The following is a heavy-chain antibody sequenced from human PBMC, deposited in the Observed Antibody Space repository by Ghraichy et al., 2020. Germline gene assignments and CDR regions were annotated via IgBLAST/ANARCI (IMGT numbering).Heavy chain of an antibody. V-gene: IGHV3-21*01. CDR1: GFTFSSYS. Sequence: GGSLRLSCAASGFTFSSYSMNWVRQAPGKWLEWFASISRSSTYIYYADPVEGRFTISRDNAKNSLYLQMNSLRAEDTAVYYCPREPLVAYYGMDVWGRATTVTVSS. CDR3: PREPLVAYYGMDV. J-gene: IGHJ6*04. CDR2: ISRSSTYI. D-gene: IGHD5-12*01.